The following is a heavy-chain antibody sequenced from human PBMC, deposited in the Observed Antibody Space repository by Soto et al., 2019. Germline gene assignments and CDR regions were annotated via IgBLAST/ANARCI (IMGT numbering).Heavy chain of an antibody. CDR2: IIPILGIA. CDR3: SREIPHYGSGSYYFDY. V-gene: IGHV1-69*04. CDR1: GGTFSSYT. D-gene: IGHD3-10*01. J-gene: IGHJ4*02. Sequence: ASVKVSCKASGGTFSSYTISWVRQAPGQGLEGMGRIIPILGIANYAQKFQGRVTITADKSTSTAYMELSSLRSEDTAVYYCSREIPHYGSGSYYFDYLGQGTLVTVSS.